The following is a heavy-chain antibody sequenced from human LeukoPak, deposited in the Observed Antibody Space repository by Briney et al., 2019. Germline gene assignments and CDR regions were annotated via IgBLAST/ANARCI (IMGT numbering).Heavy chain of an antibody. CDR3: ARSPSGVSSDG. J-gene: IGHJ4*02. D-gene: IGHD6-6*01. CDR1: GFTFSSYS. Sequence: GGSLRLSCAASGFTFSSYSMNWVRQARGKGLEWVSSISSSSSYIYYADSVKGRFTISRDNAKNSLYLQMNSLRAEDTAVYYCARSPSGVSSDGWGQGTLVTVSS. V-gene: IGHV3-21*01. CDR2: ISSSSSYI.